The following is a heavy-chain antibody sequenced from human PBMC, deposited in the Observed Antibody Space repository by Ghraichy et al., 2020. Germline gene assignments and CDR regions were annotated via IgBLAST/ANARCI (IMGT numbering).Heavy chain of an antibody. CDR1: GFTFSDYW. CDR3: AREAVAAIDVDY. V-gene: IGHV3-74*03. Sequence: GESLNISCVASGFTFSDYWMHWVRQAPGKGLVWVSRINSDGSNTMYADSVKGRFTISRDNAKNTLYLQMNSLRAEDTAVYYCAREAVAAIDVDYWGQGTLVTVSS. J-gene: IGHJ4*02. D-gene: IGHD2-15*01. CDR2: INSDGSNT.